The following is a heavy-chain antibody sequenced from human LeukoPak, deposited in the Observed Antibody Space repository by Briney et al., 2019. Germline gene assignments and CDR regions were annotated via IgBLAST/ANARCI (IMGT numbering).Heavy chain of an antibody. J-gene: IGHJ4*02. Sequence: GGSLRLSCAASGFTFSSYGMQWVRKAPGKGLEWVAFIRYDGSNKYYADSVKGRFTISRDNSKNTLYLQMNSLRAEDTAVYYCAKEGYDFWSGYSNYPYFDYWGQGTLVTVSS. CDR2: IRYDGSNK. CDR1: GFTFSSYG. D-gene: IGHD3-3*01. CDR3: AKEGYDFWSGYSNYPYFDY. V-gene: IGHV3-30*02.